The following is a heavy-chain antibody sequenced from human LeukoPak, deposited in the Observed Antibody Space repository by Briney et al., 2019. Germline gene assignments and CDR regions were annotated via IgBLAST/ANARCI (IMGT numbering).Heavy chain of an antibody. V-gene: IGHV1-24*01. CDR3: AAAVTYYYGMDV. CDR1: GYTLTELS. J-gene: IGHJ6*02. D-gene: IGHD2-21*02. Sequence: ASVKVSCKVSGYTLTELSMHWVRQAPGKGLEWMGGFDPEDGETIYAQKFQGRVTITEDTSTDTAYMELSSLRSEDTAVYYCAAAVTYYYGMDVWGQGTTVTVSS. CDR2: FDPEDGET.